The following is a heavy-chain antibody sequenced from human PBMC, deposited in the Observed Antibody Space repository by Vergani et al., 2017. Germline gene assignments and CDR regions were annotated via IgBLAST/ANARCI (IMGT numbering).Heavy chain of an antibody. CDR3: ASIGYCSGGSCYSAGQAFDI. D-gene: IGHD2-15*01. V-gene: IGHV1-69*01. CDR1: GGTFSSYA. J-gene: IGHJ3*02. CDR2: IIPIFGTA. Sequence: QVQLVQSGAEVKKPGSSVKVSCKASGGTFSSYAISWVRQAPGQGLEWMGGIIPIFGTANYAQKFQGRVTITADDATSTAYMELSSLRSEDTAVYYCASIGYCSGGSCYSAGQAFDIWGQGTMVTVSS.